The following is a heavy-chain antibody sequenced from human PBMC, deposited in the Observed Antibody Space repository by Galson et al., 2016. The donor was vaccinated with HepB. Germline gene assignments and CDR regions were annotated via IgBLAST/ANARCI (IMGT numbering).Heavy chain of an antibody. J-gene: IGHJ4*02. CDR3: ARDLWGRSLDH. CDR1: GYTFTSYA. D-gene: IGHD2-21*01. V-gene: IGHV1-3*01. Sequence: SVKVSCKASGYTFTSYAIHWVRQAPGQRLEWMGWITAGNINAEYSHKFQDRVTITTDTSASTAYMEVSSLRSEDTAIYYCARDLWGRSLDHWGQGILVTVSS. CDR2: ITAGNINA.